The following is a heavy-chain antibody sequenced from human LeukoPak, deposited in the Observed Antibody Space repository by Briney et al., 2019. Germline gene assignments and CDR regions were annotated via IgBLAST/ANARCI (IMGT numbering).Heavy chain of an antibody. CDR3: AKDQVPLDYYDSSGIFDY. J-gene: IGHJ4*02. CDR1: GFTFSSYG. CDR2: IRYDGSNK. D-gene: IGHD3-22*01. Sequence: QPGGSLRLSCAASGFTFSSYGMHWVRQAPGKGLEWVAFIRYDGSNKYYADSVKGRFTISRDNSKNTLYLQMNSLRAEDTAVYYCAKDQVPLDYYDSSGIFDYWGQGTLVTVSS. V-gene: IGHV3-30*02.